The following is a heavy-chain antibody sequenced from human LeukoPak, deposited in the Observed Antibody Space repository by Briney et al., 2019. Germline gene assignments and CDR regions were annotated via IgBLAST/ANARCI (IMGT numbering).Heavy chain of an antibody. CDR1: EFTFSSYS. D-gene: IGHD5-18*01. J-gene: IGHJ4*02. Sequence: GGSLRLSCAASEFTFSSYSINWVRQAPGKGLEWVSSISSIRSYIYYADSVKGRFTISRDNAKNSLYLQMNSLRAEDTAVYYCVRLRGGYNYALGPPDYWGQGTLVTVSS. CDR2: ISSIRSYI. CDR3: VRLRGGYNYALGPPDY. V-gene: IGHV3-21*01.